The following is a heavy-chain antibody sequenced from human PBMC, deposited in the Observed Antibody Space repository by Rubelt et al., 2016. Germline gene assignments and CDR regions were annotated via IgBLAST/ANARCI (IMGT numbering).Heavy chain of an antibody. V-gene: IGHV3-23*01. CDR3: ARDAVLGVAAGTGWFDP. Sequence: ADSVKGRFTISRDNSKNTLYLQMNSLRAEDTAVYYCARDAVLGVAAGTGWFDPWGQGTLVTVSS. D-gene: IGHD6-13*01. J-gene: IGHJ5*02.